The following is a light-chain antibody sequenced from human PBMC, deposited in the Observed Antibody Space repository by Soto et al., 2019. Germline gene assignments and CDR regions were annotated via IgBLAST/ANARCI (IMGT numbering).Light chain of an antibody. J-gene: IGKJ4*01. CDR2: YAS. CDR1: QRVGRNS. V-gene: IGKV3D-20*01. Sequence: EIVLTQSPATLSLSPGERATLSCGASQRVGRNSLAWYQHKPGLAPRLLILYASSRATGIPDRFSGSGSGTAFTLTISGLEPEDFAVYYCQQYASAPLTFGGGTKVEIK. CDR3: QQYASAPLT.